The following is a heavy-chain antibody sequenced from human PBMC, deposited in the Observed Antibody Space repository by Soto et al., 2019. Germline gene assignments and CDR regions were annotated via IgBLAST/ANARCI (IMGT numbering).Heavy chain of an antibody. V-gene: IGHV4-59*08. CDR1: GGSIGTYY. Sequence: PSETLSLTCTVSGGSIGTYYWSWIRQPPGKGLDWIGYIYYRGNTDYNPSLKSRVTISLDTPKNQFSLKLSSVTAADTAVYYCARHPGYYDILTGYTTYYFDSWGQGILVTVSS. J-gene: IGHJ4*02. D-gene: IGHD3-9*01. CDR3: ARHPGYYDILTGYTTYYFDS. CDR2: IYYRGNT.